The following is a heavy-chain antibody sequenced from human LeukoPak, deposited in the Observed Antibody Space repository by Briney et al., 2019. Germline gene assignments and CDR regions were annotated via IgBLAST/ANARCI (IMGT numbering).Heavy chain of an antibody. Sequence: PGGSLRLSCAASGFTFSSYGMHWVRQAPGKGLEWVAVISYDGSNKYYADSVKGRFTISRDNSKNTLYLQMNSLRAEDTAVYYCAKDYNDDWFTPFDYWGQGTLVTVSS. CDR1: GFTFSSYG. J-gene: IGHJ4*02. CDR2: ISYDGSNK. CDR3: AKDYNDDWFTPFDY. V-gene: IGHV3-30*18. D-gene: IGHD3-9*01.